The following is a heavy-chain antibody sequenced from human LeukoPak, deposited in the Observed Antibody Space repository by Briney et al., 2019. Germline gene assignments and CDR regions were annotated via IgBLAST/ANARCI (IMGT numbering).Heavy chain of an antibody. J-gene: IGHJ4*02. CDR3: ARRDDSSGYHKIFDY. CDR2: IYHSGST. CDR1: GYSISSGYY. V-gene: IGHV4-38-2*02. D-gene: IGHD3-22*01. Sequence: PSETLSLTCTVSGYSISSGYYWGWIRQPPGKGLEWIGSIYHSGSTYYNPSLMSRVTIFVDTSKNQFSLKLSSVTAADTAVYYCARRDDSSGYHKIFDYWGQGTLVTVSS.